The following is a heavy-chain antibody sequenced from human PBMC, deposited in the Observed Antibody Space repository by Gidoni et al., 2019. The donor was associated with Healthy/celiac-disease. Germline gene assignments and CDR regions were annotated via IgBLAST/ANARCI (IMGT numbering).Heavy chain of an antibody. CDR1: GGSISSYY. J-gene: IGHJ6*02. Sequence: QVQLQESGPGLVKPSETLSRTCTVSGGSISSYYWSWIRQPAGKVLEWIGRIYTSGSTNYNPVLKSRCTMSVDTSKNQFSLKLSSVTAADTAVYYCAREDGFRTNASSYYYYGMDVWGQGTTVTVSS. V-gene: IGHV4-4*07. D-gene: IGHD2-8*01. CDR3: AREDGFRTNASSYYYYGMDV. CDR2: IYTSGST.